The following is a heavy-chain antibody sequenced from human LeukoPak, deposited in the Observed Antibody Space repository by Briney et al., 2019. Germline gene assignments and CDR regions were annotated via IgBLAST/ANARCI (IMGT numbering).Heavy chain of an antibody. D-gene: IGHD3-10*01. V-gene: IGHV4-39*01. CDR1: GVSISSSNSY. CDR2: IYYSGNT. CDR3: ARQTGSGLFTLP. J-gene: IGHJ4*02. Sequence: SETLSLTCTVSGVSISSSNSYWGWIRQPPGKGLEWIGSIYYSGNTYYNASLKSRVPISVDTAKNQSSLKLTSVTAADTAVYYCARQTGSGLFTLPGGQGTLVTVSS.